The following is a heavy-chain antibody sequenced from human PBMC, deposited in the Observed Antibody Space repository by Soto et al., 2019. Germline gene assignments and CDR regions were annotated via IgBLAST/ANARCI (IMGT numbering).Heavy chain of an antibody. D-gene: IGHD3-9*01. CDR3: ARTVSAISMVPIPLDY. CDR1: GCNCRSYG. J-gene: IGHJ4*02. CDR2: ISYDGSTK. Sequence: GGSLRLSCAASGCNCRSYGMHWVRQAPGKGLEWVAVISYDGSTKYYADYVKGRFTIYRDNSKNTLYLQMNSLRAEETAVYYCARTVSAISMVPIPLDYWGRGTLVTVSS. V-gene: IGHV3-30*03.